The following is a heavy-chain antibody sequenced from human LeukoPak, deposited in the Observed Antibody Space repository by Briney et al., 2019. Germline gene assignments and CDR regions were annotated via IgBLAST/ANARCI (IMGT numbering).Heavy chain of an antibody. CDR3: ARERSVGLGTSYYHYGVDV. CDR1: GASISSSGSY. V-gene: IGHV4-31*03. Sequence: SQTLSLTCTVSGASISSSGSYWTWIRQHPGKGLEWMSYIYYTGSIYYNPSLQSRVTMSVDTSKNQFSLKLNSVTAADTAVYYCARERSVGLGTSYYHYGVDVWGQGTSVTVSS. CDR2: IYYTGSI. J-gene: IGHJ6*02. D-gene: IGHD1-7*01.